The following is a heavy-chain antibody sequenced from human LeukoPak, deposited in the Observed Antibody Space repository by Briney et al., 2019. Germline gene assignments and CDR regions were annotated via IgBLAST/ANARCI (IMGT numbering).Heavy chain of an antibody. Sequence: GGSLRLSCAASGFTFSTYNMNWVRQAPGKGLEWVSSISSSSSYIYYADSVKGRFTISRDNAKNSLYPQMNSLRAEDTAVYYCARDDVVPAALWSYMDVWGKGTTVTVSS. V-gene: IGHV3-21*01. CDR1: GFTFSTYN. CDR3: ARDDVVPAALWSYMDV. D-gene: IGHD2-2*01. CDR2: ISSSSSYI. J-gene: IGHJ6*03.